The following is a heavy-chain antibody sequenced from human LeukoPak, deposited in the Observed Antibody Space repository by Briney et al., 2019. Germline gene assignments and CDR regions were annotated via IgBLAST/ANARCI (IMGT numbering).Heavy chain of an antibody. CDR3: ASAERRYQALDI. J-gene: IGHJ3*02. V-gene: IGHV3-7*03. D-gene: IGHD2-2*01. CDR2: IKQDGSEK. Sequence: GGSLRLSCAASGFTFSNYWMSWVRQAPGKGLEWVANIKQDGSEKYYVDSAKGRFTISRDNAKNSLYPQMNSLRAEDTAVYYCASAERRYQALDIWGQGTTVTVSS. CDR1: GFTFSNYW.